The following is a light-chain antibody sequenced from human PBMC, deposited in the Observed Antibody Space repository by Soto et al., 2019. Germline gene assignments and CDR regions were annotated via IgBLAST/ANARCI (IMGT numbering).Light chain of an antibody. Sequence: QSALTQPRSVSGSPGQSVTISCTGASSDVGPYKYVCWYQQHPGKAPKLMIYDVTKRPSGVPDRFSGSQSGDTASLTISGLQADDEADYYCCSYVGSPVVFGGGTKLTVL. CDR1: SSDVGPYKY. CDR2: DVT. V-gene: IGLV2-11*01. J-gene: IGLJ2*01. CDR3: CSYVGSPVV.